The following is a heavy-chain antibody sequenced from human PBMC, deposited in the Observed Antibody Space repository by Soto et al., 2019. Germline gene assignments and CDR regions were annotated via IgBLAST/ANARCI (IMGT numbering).Heavy chain of an antibody. CDR3: AKIGQGRAVAGAFDI. D-gene: IGHD6-19*01. CDR2: ISYDGSNK. Sequence: XGSLRLTCAASGFTFSSYGMHWVRQAPGKGLEWVAVISYDGSNKYYADSVKGRFTISRDNSKNTLYLQMNSLRAEDTAVYYCAKIGQGRAVAGAFDIWGQGTMVTVSS. V-gene: IGHV3-30*18. J-gene: IGHJ3*02. CDR1: GFTFSSYG.